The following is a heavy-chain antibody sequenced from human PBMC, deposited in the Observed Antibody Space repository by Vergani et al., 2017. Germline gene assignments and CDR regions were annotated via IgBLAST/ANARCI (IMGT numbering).Heavy chain of an antibody. CDR2: ISYDGSNK. CDR3: ARDNGDYVPFDY. V-gene: IGHV3-30*01. J-gene: IGHJ4*02. Sequence: QVQLVESGGGVVQPGRSLGLSCAASGFTMSYFAMHWVRQAPGKGLEWVALISYDGSNKYYADSVKGRFTISRDNSKNTLYLHMNSLRAEVTAVYYCARDNGDYVPFDYWGQGTLVTVSS. CDR1: GFTMSYFA. D-gene: IGHD4-17*01.